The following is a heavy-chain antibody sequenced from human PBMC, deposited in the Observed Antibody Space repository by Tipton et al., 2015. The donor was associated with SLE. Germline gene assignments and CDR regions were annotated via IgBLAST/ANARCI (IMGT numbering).Heavy chain of an antibody. J-gene: IGHJ6*02. Sequence: SLRLSCAASGFTFSSYEMNWVRQAPGKGLEWVSYISSSGSTIYYADSVKGRFTISRDNAKNSLYLQMNSLRAEDTAVYYCAKDLSYPYDFYNSENGMDVWGQGTTVIVSS. D-gene: IGHD3-3*01. CDR2: ISSSGSTI. V-gene: IGHV3-48*03. CDR1: GFTFSSYE. CDR3: AKDLSYPYDFYNSENGMDV.